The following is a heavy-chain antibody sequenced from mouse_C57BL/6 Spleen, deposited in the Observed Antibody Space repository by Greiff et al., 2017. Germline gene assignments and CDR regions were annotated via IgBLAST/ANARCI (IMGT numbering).Heavy chain of an antibody. CDR2: ISSGGDYI. V-gene: IGHV5-9-1*02. CDR1: GFTFSSYA. D-gene: IGHD3-2*02. Sequence: EVKLVESGEGLVKPGGSLQLSCAASGFTFSSYAMSWVRQTPEKRLEWVAYISSGGDYIYYADTVKGRFTISRDNARNTLYLQMSSLKSEDTAMYYCTRDDGTAQASGYFDYWGQGTTLTVSS. CDR3: TRDDGTAQASGYFDY. J-gene: IGHJ2*01.